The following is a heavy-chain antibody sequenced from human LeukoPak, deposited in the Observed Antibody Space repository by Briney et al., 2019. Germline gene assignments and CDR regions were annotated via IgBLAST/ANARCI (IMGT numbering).Heavy chain of an antibody. V-gene: IGHV3-30*03. J-gene: IGHJ4*02. CDR2: ISYDGSNK. CDR3: ATGGVALFDY. Sequence: PGRSLRLSCAASGFTFSSYGMHWVRQAPGKGLEWVAVISYDGSNKYYADSVKGRFTISRDNSKNTLYLQMNSLRAEDTAVYYCATGGVALFDYWGQGTLVTVSS. D-gene: IGHD3-10*01. CDR1: GFTFSSYG.